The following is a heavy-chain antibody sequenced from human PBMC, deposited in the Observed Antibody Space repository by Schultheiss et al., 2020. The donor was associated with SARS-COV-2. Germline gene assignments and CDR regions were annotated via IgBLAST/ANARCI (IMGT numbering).Heavy chain of an antibody. Sequence: GGSLRLSCAASGFTVSSDYMSWVRQAPGKGLEWVSVIYSGGSTYYADSVKGRFTISRDNSKDTLYLQMNSLRAEDTAVYYCARVGSVALTDYWGQGTLVTVSS. CDR1: GFTVSSDY. CDR2: IYSGGST. J-gene: IGHJ4*02. V-gene: IGHV3-53*01. CDR3: ARVGSVALTDY. D-gene: IGHD6-19*01.